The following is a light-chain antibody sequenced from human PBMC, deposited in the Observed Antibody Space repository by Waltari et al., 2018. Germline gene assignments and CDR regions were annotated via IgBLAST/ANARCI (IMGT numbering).Light chain of an antibody. CDR1: QSLEYIDGNIF. CDR2: KVS. Sequence: DVVLTQSPLSLPVTLGQSASISCRSSQSLEYIDGNIFVNWFQQRPGQSPRRLIFKVSHRDSGVPGRFSGNGSGTEFTLTINRVEADDVAIYYCMQGTHWPPVTFGPGTKVVI. V-gene: IGKV2-30*01. CDR3: MQGTHWPPVT. J-gene: IGKJ3*01.